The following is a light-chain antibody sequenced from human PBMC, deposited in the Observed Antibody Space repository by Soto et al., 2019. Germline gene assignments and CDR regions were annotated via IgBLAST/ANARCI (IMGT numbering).Light chain of an antibody. Sequence: DIQMTQSPSTVSASLGDRGIITCRASQSISSWLAWYQQKPGKAPKLLIYDASSLESGVPSRFSGSGSGTEFTLTISSLQPDDFATYYCQQYNSYSSTFGQGTKVDIK. J-gene: IGKJ1*01. CDR1: QSISSW. V-gene: IGKV1-5*01. CDR3: QQYNSYSST. CDR2: DAS.